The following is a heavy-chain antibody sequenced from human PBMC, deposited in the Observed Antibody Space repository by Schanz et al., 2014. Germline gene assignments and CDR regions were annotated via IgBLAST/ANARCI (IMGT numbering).Heavy chain of an antibody. CDR1: GYTFSDYY. J-gene: IGHJ6*02. CDR3: ARENTAVAGMPRVMDV. D-gene: IGHD6-19*01. CDR2: INPNTGGT. V-gene: IGHV1-2*02. Sequence: QVHLVQSGAEVHKPGASVKVSCKASGYTFSDYYIHWVRQAPGQGLEWMGWINPNTGGTNYAQMFQGRVTMTTDTSISTAYMELSRLTSDDTAVFFCARENTAVAGMPRVMDVWGQGTTVTVTS.